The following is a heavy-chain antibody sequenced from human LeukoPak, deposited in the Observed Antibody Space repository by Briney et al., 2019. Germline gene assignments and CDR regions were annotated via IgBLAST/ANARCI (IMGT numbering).Heavy chain of an antibody. CDR1: GGTFSSYA. V-gene: IGHV1-69*13. CDR3: ARDRVEYSSSSGYFDY. Sequence: ASVKVSCEASGGTFSSYAISWVRQAPGQGLEWMGGIIPIFGTANYAQKFQGRVTITADESTSTAYMELGSLRSEDTAVYYCARDRVEYSSSSGYFDYWGQGTLVTVSS. J-gene: IGHJ4*02. D-gene: IGHD6-6*01. CDR2: IIPIFGTA.